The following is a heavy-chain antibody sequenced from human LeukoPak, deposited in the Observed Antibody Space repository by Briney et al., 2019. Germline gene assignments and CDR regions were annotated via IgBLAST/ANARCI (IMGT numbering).Heavy chain of an antibody. J-gene: IGHJ6*02. CDR1: GFTFSSYS. D-gene: IGHD6-19*01. Sequence: GGSLRLSCAASGFTFSSYSMNWVRQAPGKGLEWVSSICSSSTYIYYVDSVKGRFTISRDNAKNSLYLQMNSLRADDTAVYYCARDRIAVAGTGSEYGMDVWGQGTTVTVSS. CDR3: ARDRIAVAGTGSEYGMDV. V-gene: IGHV3-21*06. CDR2: ICSSSTYI.